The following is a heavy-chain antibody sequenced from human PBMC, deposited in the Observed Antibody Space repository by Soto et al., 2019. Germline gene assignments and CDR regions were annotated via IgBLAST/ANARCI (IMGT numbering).Heavy chain of an antibody. CDR3: ARSIQYSSSLVWFDP. CDR2: IYYSGST. CDR1: SGAHRNYY. D-gene: IGHD6-13*01. Sequence: LSLTFTVSSGAHRNYYRVLSWQRPGKGLEWIGYIYYSGSTNYSHSLQSRVRLSVDTSKNHFSLQLSSVTPADTAVYYCARSIQYSSSLVWFDPWGQGTLVTVYS. V-gene: IGHV4-59*01. J-gene: IGHJ5*02.